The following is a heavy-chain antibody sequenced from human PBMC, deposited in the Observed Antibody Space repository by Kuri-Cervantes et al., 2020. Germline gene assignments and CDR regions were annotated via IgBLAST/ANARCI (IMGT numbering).Heavy chain of an antibody. CDR3: ARRVHDYVWGSYRYLYNWFDP. CDR1: GGSISSSSYY. D-gene: IGHD3-16*02. J-gene: IGHJ5*02. V-gene: IGHV4-39*01. Sequence: SETLSLTCTVSGGSISSSSYYWGWIRQPPGKGLEWIGSIYYSGSTYYNPSLKSRVTISVDTSKNQFSLKLSSVTAADTAVYYCARRVHDYVWGSYRYLYNWFDPWGLGTLVTVSS. CDR2: IYYSGST.